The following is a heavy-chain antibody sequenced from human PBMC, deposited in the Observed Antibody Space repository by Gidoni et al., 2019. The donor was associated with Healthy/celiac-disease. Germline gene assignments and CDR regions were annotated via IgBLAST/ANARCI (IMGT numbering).Heavy chain of an antibody. V-gene: IGHV3-7*03. CDR3: ARDGYSYGQYYFDY. D-gene: IGHD5-18*01. CDR1: GFTFSSYW. J-gene: IGHJ4*02. Sequence: EVQLVESGGGLVQPGGSLRLSCAASGFTFSSYWMSWVRQAPGKVLAWVANIKQDGSEKYYVDAVKGRFPISRDNAKNSLYLQMNSLRAEDTAVYYCARDGYSYGQYYFDYWGQGTLVTVSS. CDR2: IKQDGSEK.